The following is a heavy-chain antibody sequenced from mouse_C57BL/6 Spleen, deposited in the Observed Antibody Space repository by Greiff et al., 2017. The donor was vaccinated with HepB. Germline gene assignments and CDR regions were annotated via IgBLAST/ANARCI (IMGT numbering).Heavy chain of an antibody. CDR1: GYTFTSYW. V-gene: IGHV1-50*01. CDR3: ARGRDY. J-gene: IGHJ2*01. CDR2: IDPSDSYT. Sequence: QVQLKQPGAELVKPGASVKLSCKASGYTFTSYWMQWVKQRPGQGLEWIGEIDPSDSYTNYNQKFKGKATLTVDTSSSTAYMQLSSLTSEDSAVYYCARGRDYWGQGTTLTVSS.